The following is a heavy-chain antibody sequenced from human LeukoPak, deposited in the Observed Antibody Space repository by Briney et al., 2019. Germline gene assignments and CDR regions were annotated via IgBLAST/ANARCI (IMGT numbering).Heavy chain of an antibody. CDR2: SYGSA. CDR1: GGSISGYY. Sequence: SETLSLTCTVSGGSISGYYWSWIRQHPGKGLEWIGYSYGSANYNPSLKNRVTISITSNNQFSLRLTSVTVADTVVYYCARERGRLVDYWGRGILVTVSS. D-gene: IGHD6-19*01. V-gene: IGHV4-31*03. J-gene: IGHJ4*02. CDR3: ARERGRLVDY.